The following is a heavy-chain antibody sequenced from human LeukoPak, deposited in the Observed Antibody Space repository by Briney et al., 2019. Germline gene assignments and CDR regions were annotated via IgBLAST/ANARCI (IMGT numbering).Heavy chain of an antibody. CDR2: IYPGDSDT. CDR3: ARQRYCSSTSCYGSWFDP. J-gene: IGHJ5*02. V-gene: IGHV5-51*01. Sequence: ESLKISCKGSGYSFTSYWIGWVRQMPGKGLEWMGIIYPGDSDTRYSPSFQGQVTISADKSISTAYLQWSSLKASDTAMYYCARQRYCSSTSCYGSWFDPWGQGTLVTVSS. D-gene: IGHD2-2*01. CDR1: GYSFTSYW.